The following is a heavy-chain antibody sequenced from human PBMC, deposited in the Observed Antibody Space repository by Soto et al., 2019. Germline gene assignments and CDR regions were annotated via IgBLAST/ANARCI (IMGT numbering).Heavy chain of an antibody. CDR2: INGDGSST. D-gene: IGHD2-15*01. V-gene: IGHV3-74*01. CDR3: ARGGGHYHYYYGVDV. CDR1: GFTFNTYW. Sequence: EVQLVESGGDLVQPGGSLRLSCAASGFTFNTYWMNWVRQVPGKGLVWVSRINGDGSSTTYADSVKGRFTISRDNAKNTLYLQMNSLTAEDTAVYYCARGGGHYHYYYGVDVWGQGTTVTVSS. J-gene: IGHJ6*02.